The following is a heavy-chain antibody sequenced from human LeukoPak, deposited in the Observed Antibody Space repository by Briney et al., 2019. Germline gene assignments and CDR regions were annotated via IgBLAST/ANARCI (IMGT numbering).Heavy chain of an antibody. Sequence: PGGSLRLSCAASGLTFSTFGMHWVRQAPGKGLEWAAVISYDGSNKYYADSVKGRFTISRDNSKNTLYLQMNSLRAEDTAVYYCARDRWLESLDYYYGMDVWGQGTTVTVS. D-gene: IGHD6-19*01. CDR3: ARDRWLESLDYYYGMDV. V-gene: IGHV3-30*03. CDR1: GLTFSTFG. J-gene: IGHJ6*02. CDR2: ISYDGSNK.